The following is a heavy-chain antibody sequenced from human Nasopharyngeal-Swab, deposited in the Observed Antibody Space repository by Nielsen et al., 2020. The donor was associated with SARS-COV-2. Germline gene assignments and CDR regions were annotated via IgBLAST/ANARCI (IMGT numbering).Heavy chain of an antibody. Sequence: SCTVSGGSISSGGYYWSWIRQHPGKGLEWIGYIYYSGSTYYNPSLKSRVTISVDTSKNQFSLKLSSVTAADTAVYYCAREAPGESIFDYWGQGTLVTVSS. D-gene: IGHD3-10*01. CDR2: IYYSGST. V-gene: IGHV4-31*02. J-gene: IGHJ4*02. CDR3: AREAPGESIFDY. CDR1: GGSISSGGYY.